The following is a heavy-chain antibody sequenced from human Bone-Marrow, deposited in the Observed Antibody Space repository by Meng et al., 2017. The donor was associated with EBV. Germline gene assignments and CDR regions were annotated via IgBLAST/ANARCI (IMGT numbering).Heavy chain of an antibody. D-gene: IGHD6-19*01. Sequence: QVQVVQSGAEVKRPGSSVKVSCKASGGAFSNSAISWVRQAPGQGLEYMGRINPLTGVTNYVQKFQGRVTVTRDTSISTSYMELSGLTHDDTAVYFCAGGWAPDYWGQGTLVTVSS. CDR1: GGAFSNSA. CDR2: INPLTGVT. V-gene: IGHV1-2*06. J-gene: IGHJ4*02. CDR3: AGGWAPDY.